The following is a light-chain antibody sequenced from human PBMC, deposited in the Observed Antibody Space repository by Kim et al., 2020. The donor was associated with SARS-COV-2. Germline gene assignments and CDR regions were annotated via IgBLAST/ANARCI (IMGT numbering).Light chain of an antibody. CDR2: TPP. V-gene: IGKV3-20*01. J-gene: IGKJ1*01. CDR1: QSVMSNY. Sequence: SPGERATPSCGGRQSVMSNYLACYQPNPGHAPRPLIYTPPTRATGIPDRFSGSGSETYFPLTISRLEPEDFAVYYCQQYGDPTRTFGQGTKVDI. CDR3: QQYGDPTRT.